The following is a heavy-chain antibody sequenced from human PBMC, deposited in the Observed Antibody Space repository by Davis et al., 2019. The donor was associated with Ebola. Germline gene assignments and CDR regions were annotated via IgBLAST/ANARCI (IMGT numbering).Heavy chain of an antibody. Sequence: SVKVSCKASGGTFSSYAISWVRQAPGQGLEWIGGIVVGSGNTNYAQKFRERLTMTRDMSTSTAYMELRSLRFEDTAVYYCAASAGTVGKFDLWGQGTLVTVSS. CDR1: GGTFSSYA. J-gene: IGHJ4*02. CDR2: IVVGSGNT. CDR3: AASAGTVGKFDL. D-gene: IGHD1-14*01. V-gene: IGHV1-58*02.